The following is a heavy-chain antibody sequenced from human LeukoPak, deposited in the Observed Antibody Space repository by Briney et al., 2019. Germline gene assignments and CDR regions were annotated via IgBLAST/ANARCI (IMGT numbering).Heavy chain of an antibody. D-gene: IGHD5-12*01. CDR3: ARYRGYDDGYDY. CDR1: GGSISSGDYY. J-gene: IGHJ4*02. Sequence: KSSQTLSLTCTVSGGSISSGDYYWSWIRQPPGKGLEWIGYIYYSGSTYYNPSLKSRVTISVDTSKNQFSLKLSSVTAADTAVYYCARYRGYDDGYDYWGQGTLVTVSS. CDR2: IYYSGST. V-gene: IGHV4-30-4*01.